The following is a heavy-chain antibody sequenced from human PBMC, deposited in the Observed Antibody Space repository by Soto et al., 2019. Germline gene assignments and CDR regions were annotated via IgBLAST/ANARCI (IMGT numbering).Heavy chain of an antibody. CDR2: ISAYNGNT. CDR3: ARWRSSGQVDY. V-gene: IGHV1-18*01. D-gene: IGHD6-19*01. CDR1: GYTFPSYG. Sequence: QVQLVPSGAEVKKPGASVKVSCQASGYTFPSYGISWVRQAPGQGLEWMGWISAYNGNTNYAQKHQGRVTMTTDTCTSTAYMELRSLRSDDKDVYYCARWRSSGQVDYWGQGTLVTVSS. J-gene: IGHJ4*02.